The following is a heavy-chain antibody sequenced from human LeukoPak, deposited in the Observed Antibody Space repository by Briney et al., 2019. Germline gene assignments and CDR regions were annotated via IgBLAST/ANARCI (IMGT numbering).Heavy chain of an antibody. CDR3: ARAFPTVTTFDY. Sequence: SGPALVKPTQTLTLTCTFSGFSLGTSGMCVSWIRQPPGKALEWLAPIDWDDDKYYSTSLQTRLTISKDTSKNQVVLTMTNMDPVDTATYYCARAFPTVTTFDYWGQGTLVTVSS. CDR2: IDWDDDK. V-gene: IGHV2-70*01. CDR1: GFSLGTSGMC. D-gene: IGHD4-17*01. J-gene: IGHJ4*02.